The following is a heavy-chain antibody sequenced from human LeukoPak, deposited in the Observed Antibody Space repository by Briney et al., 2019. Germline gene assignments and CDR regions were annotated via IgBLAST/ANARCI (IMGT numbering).Heavy chain of an antibody. CDR3: AREGLAHGMDV. CDR2: IIPNSGGT. V-gene: IGHV1-2*02. Sequence: ASVKVSCKASGYTFAVYYMHWVRQAPGQGLEWMGWIIPNSGGTNYAQKFQGRVTLTSDTSISTAYMELSGLTSDETAVYYCAREGLAHGMDVWGQGTTVTVSS. J-gene: IGHJ6*02. CDR1: GYTFAVYY.